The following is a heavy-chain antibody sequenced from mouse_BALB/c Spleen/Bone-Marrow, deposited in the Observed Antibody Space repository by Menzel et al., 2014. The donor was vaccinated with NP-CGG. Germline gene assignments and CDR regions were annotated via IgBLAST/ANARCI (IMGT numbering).Heavy chain of an antibody. CDR3: APVTGTFDY. J-gene: IGHJ2*01. CDR1: GFNIKDTY. Sequence: VQLRQSGAELVKPGASVKLSCTASGFNIKDTYMHWVKQRPEQGLGWIGRIDPVNDNTQYDPKFQDKATITGDTSTNTAYLQLSSLKSEDTAIYYCAPVTGTFDYWDQNTTLTVS. CDR2: IDPVNDNT. V-gene: IGHV14-3*02. D-gene: IGHD4-1*01.